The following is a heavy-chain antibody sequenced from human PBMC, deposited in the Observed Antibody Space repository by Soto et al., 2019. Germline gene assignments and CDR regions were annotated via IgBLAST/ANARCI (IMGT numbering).Heavy chain of an antibody. J-gene: IGHJ6*02. CDR2: MSYSGCT. V-gene: IGHV4-59*08. Sequence: ASETLSLSCTVSGGPIIYLSNHYFSWFRLPPGKGLEWIGYMSYSGCTRYNPSLKSRVIISMDSSKNQFSLNLTSVTAADTAVYYCATQGFGVLHGLVDVWGQGTTVTVSS. D-gene: IGHD3-10*01. CDR3: ATQGFGVLHGLVDV. CDR1: GGPIIYLSNHY.